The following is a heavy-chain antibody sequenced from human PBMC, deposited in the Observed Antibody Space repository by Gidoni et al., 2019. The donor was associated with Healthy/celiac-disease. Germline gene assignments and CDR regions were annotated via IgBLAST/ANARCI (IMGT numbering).Heavy chain of an antibody. CDR3: ARCGREKGGITIFGVVDY. D-gene: IGHD3-3*01. J-gene: IGHJ4*02. Sequence: QVQLQESGPGLVKPSQTLSLTCPVSGGSISSGDHYWSWIRQPPGKGLEWIGYIYYSGSTYHNPSLKSRVTISVDTSKNQFSLKLSSVTAADTAVYYCARCGREKGGITIFGVVDYWGQGTLVTVSS. CDR2: IYYSGST. V-gene: IGHV4-30-4*01. CDR1: GGSISSGDHY.